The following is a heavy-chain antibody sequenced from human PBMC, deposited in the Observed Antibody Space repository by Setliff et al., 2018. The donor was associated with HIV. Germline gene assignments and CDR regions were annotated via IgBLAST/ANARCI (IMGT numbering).Heavy chain of an antibody. Sequence: SETLSLTCTVSSGSISTYYWSWIRQPAGKGLEWIGRIYTSGSTNYNPSLKSRVTMSVDTSKNQFSLKLSSVTAADTAVYYCARESPSMSLDAWGQGTLVTVSS. CDR2: IYTSGST. V-gene: IGHV4-4*07. CDR3: ARESPSMSLDA. D-gene: IGHD3-10*02. CDR1: SGSISTYY. J-gene: IGHJ1*01.